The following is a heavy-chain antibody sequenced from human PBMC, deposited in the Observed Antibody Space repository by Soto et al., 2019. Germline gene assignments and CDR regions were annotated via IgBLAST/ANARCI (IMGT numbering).Heavy chain of an antibody. D-gene: IGHD3-3*01. J-gene: IGHJ6*02. V-gene: IGHV2-5*02. CDR2: IYWDDDK. CDR3: AHSTSAGPSDFWSGPRPDV. CDR1: GFSLSTSGVG. Sequence: SGPTLVNPTQTLTLTCTFSGFSLSTSGVGGGWIGQPPGKALEWLALIYWDDDKPYRPSLKSRLTNTQDTSKIQAVLTLAHMDPVDTATYYCAHSTSAGPSDFWSGPRPDVWGQGTTVTVSS.